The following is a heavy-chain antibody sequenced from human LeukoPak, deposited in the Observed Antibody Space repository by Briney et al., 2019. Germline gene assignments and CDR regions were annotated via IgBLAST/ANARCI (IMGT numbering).Heavy chain of an antibody. CDR1: GFTFSSYW. Sequence: PGGSLGLSCAASGFTFSSYWMHWVRQAPGKGLVWVSRINSDGSSTSYADSVKGRFTISRDNAKNTPYLQMNSLRAEDTAVYYCARGDYYGSGSSLWGFDPWGQGTLVTVSS. J-gene: IGHJ5*02. CDR3: ARGDYYGSGSSLWGFDP. D-gene: IGHD3-10*01. V-gene: IGHV3-74*01. CDR2: INSDGSST.